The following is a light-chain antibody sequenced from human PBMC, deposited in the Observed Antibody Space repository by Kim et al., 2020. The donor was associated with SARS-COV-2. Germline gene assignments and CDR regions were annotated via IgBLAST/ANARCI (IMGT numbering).Light chain of an antibody. CDR1: QSLVYSDGNTY. CDR3: VQGIQSIA. V-gene: IGKV2-30*01. J-gene: IGKJ5*01. Sequence: DVVMTQSPLSLPVTLGQPASISCRSSQSLVYSDGNTYLNWFQQRPGQSPRRLMYKVSNRDSGVPDRFSGSGSGTDFTLKISRGEAEDVGVYCCVQGIQSIAFGQGTRLEIK. CDR2: KVS.